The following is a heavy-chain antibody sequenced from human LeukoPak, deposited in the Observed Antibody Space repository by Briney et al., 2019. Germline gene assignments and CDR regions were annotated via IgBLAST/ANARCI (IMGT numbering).Heavy chain of an antibody. CDR2: IYSGGST. J-gene: IGHJ4*02. CDR1: GFTVSSNY. Sequence: WGSLRLSCAASGFTVSSNYMSWVRQAPGKGLEWVSVIYSGGSTYYADSVKGRFTISRDNSKNTLYLQMNSLRAEDTAVYYCARDILTGYYYDYWGQGTLVTVSS. V-gene: IGHV3-66*01. CDR3: ARDILTGYYYDY. D-gene: IGHD3-9*01.